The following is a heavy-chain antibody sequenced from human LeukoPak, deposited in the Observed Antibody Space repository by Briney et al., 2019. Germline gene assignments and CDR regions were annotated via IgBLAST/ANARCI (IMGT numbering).Heavy chain of an antibody. J-gene: IGHJ4*02. CDR2: ISYDGSNK. V-gene: IGHV3-30-3*01. D-gene: IGHD3-22*01. Sequence: GGSLRLSCAASGFTFSSYAMHWVRQAPGNGLEWVAVISYDGSNKYYADSVKGRFTISRDNSKNTLYLQMNSLRAEDTAVYYCARLPTMIVEYYFDYWGQGTLVTVSS. CDR3: ARLPTMIVEYYFDY. CDR1: GFTFSSYA.